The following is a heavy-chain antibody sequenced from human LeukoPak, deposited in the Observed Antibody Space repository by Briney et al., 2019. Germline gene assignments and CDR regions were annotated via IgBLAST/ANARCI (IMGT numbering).Heavy chain of an antibody. V-gene: IGHV3-30*04. D-gene: IGHD2-15*01. Sequence: GGSLRLSCAASGFTFSSYAMHWVRQAPGKGLEWVAVISYDGSNKYYADSVKGRFTISRDNSKNTLYLQMNSLRAEDTAVYYCARGHRTPIVVVVAATRPLDYWGQGTLVTVSS. J-gene: IGHJ4*02. CDR2: ISYDGSNK. CDR3: ARGHRTPIVVVVAATRPLDY. CDR1: GFTFSSYA.